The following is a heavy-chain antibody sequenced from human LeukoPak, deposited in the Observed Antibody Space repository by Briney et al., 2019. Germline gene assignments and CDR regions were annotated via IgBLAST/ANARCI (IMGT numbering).Heavy chain of an antibody. Sequence: GASLRLSCAASGFTFSSFAMSWVRQAPGKGLEWVSAISVSGGDTYYSDSVKGRFTISRDNSKNTLYLQMNSLRAEDTAVYYCAKAAYYFDNSGPGPLYFQHWGQGTLVTVSS. CDR3: AKAAYYFDNSGPGPLYFQH. D-gene: IGHD3-22*01. J-gene: IGHJ1*01. CDR2: ISVSGGDT. CDR1: GFTFSSFA. V-gene: IGHV3-23*01.